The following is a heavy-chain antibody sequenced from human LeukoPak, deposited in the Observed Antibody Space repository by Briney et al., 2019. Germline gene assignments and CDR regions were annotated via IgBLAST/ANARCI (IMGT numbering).Heavy chain of an antibody. J-gene: IGHJ1*01. CDR1: GYSFTNYW. CDR2: IYPGDSDT. CDR3: ARRADEYQYFQH. D-gene: IGHD2/OR15-2a*01. V-gene: IGHV5-51*01. Sequence: GESLKISCKGSGYSFTNYWIGWVRQMPGKGLEWMGVIYPGDSDTRYSPSFQGQVTLSADKSINTAYLQWSSLKASDTAMYFCARRADEYQYFQHWGQGTLVTVSS.